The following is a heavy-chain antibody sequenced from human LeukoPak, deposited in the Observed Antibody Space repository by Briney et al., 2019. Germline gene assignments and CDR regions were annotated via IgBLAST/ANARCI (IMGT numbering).Heavy chain of an antibody. D-gene: IGHD3-10*01. CDR3: ARGSPRSYYFDY. CDR2: INPNSGGT. J-gene: IGHJ4*02. Sequence: ASVTVSCKASGYTFTCYYLHWVRPAPGQGLEWMGWINPNSGGTNYAQKFQGRVTMTRDTSISTAYMELSSLRSEDTAVYYCARGSPRSYYFDYWGQGTLVTVSS. V-gene: IGHV1-2*02. CDR1: GYTFTCYY.